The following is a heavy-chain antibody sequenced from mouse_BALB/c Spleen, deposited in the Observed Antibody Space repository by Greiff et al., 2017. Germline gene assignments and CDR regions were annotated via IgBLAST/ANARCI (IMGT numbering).Heavy chain of an antibody. Sequence: VKLMESGAELAKPGASVKMSCKASGYSFTSYWMHWVKQRPGQGLEWIGYINPSTGYTEYNQKFKDKATLTADKSSSTAYMQLSSLTSEDSAVYYCARKRYGYYFDYWGQGTTLTVSS. J-gene: IGHJ2*01. CDR2: INPSTGYT. CDR1: GYSFTSYW. V-gene: IGHV1-7*01. CDR3: ARKRYGYYFDY. D-gene: IGHD2-14*01.